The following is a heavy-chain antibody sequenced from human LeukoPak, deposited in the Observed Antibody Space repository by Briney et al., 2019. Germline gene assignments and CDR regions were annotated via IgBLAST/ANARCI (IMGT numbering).Heavy chain of an antibody. D-gene: IGHD3-3*01. CDR3: ARESDDLRFDP. V-gene: IGHV4-59*12. Sequence: PSETLSLTCTVSGGSINNYYWSWVRQPPGAGLEWLAYIYYTGSTNYNPSLKSRVTMSVDTSKNQFSLKLSSVTAADTAVYYCARESDDLRFDPWGQGTLVTVSS. CDR1: GGSINNYY. J-gene: IGHJ5*02. CDR2: IYYTGST.